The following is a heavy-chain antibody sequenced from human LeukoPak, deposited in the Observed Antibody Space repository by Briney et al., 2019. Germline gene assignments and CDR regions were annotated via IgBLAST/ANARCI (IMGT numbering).Heavy chain of an antibody. D-gene: IGHD6-6*01. V-gene: IGHV4-59*01. Sequence: PSETLSLTCTVSGGSISSYYWSWIRQPPGKGLEWIGYIYYSGSTNYNPSLKSRVTISVDTSKNQFSLKLSSVTAADTAVYYCARTLSEYSSSSLGYWGQGTLATVSS. J-gene: IGHJ4*02. CDR1: GGSISSYY. CDR3: ARTLSEYSSSSLGY. CDR2: IYYSGST.